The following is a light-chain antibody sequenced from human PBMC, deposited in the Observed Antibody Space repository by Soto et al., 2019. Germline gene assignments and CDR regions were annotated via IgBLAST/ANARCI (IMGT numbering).Light chain of an antibody. V-gene: IGLV2-8*01. Sequence: QSALTQPPSASGSPGQSVTIPCAGTSTDVGEYNYVSWYQQHPGKVPKLIIFEVNKRPSGVPDRFSCSKSGDTASLTVSGLQAEDEADYYCSSFVGAPVIFGGGTKLTVL. CDR3: SSFVGAPVI. CDR2: EVN. CDR1: STDVGEYNY. J-gene: IGLJ2*01.